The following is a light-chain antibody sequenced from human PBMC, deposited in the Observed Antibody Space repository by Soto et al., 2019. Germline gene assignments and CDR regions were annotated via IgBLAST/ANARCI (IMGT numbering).Light chain of an antibody. CDR2: GAS. Sequence: EIVMTQPPATLSVSPGERATLSCRASQRVSRDLAWYQQKPGQAPRLLIYGASTRATGIPARFSGSGSGTEFTLTISSLQSEDFAVYYCQQYNNWPRTFGQGTKVDIK. CDR1: QRVSRD. V-gene: IGKV3-15*01. CDR3: QQYNNWPRT. J-gene: IGKJ1*01.